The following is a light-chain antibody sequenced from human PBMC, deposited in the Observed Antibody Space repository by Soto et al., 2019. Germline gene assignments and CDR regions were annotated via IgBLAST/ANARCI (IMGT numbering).Light chain of an antibody. CDR1: QSVSSTY. V-gene: IGKV3-20*01. J-gene: IGKJ1*01. CDR2: GAS. CDR3: QEYGSLTSST. Sequence: EIVLTQSPGTLSLSPGERATLSCRASQSVSSTYLAWYQQKPGQAPRLIIYGASSRATGIPDRFSGIGSGTDSTLTISRLEPEDFAVYYCQEYGSLTSSTFGQGTKVEIK.